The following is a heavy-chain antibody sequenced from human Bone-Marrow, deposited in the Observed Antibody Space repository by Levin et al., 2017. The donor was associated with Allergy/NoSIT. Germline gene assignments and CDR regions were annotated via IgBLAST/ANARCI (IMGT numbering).Heavy chain of an antibody. CDR3: AKEAMARESSGHYGRIDS. CDR1: GFTFTSYG. CDR2: ISGSGGST. V-gene: IGHV3-23*01. D-gene: IGHD3-22*01. Sequence: GGSLRLSCAASGFTFTSYGMNWVRQAPGKGLEWVSAISGSGGSTYYGESVKGRFTISRDNSRNTLYLQMNSLRVEDTAVYYCAKEAMARESSGHYGRIDSWGQGTLVTVSS. J-gene: IGHJ4*02.